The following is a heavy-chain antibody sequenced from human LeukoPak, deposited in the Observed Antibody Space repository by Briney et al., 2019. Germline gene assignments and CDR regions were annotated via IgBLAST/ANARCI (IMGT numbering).Heavy chain of an antibody. V-gene: IGHV4-30-2*01. CDR2: IYDSGST. CDR1: GGSISSGGYS. Sequence: PSETLSLTCTVSGGSISSGGYSWSWIRQPPGKGLEWIGYIYDSGSTYYNPSLKSRVTISLDRSKNQFSLKLSSVTAADTAVYYCARYGGSGTYFDYWGRGTLVTVSS. CDR3: ARYGGSGTYFDY. D-gene: IGHD3-10*01. J-gene: IGHJ4*02.